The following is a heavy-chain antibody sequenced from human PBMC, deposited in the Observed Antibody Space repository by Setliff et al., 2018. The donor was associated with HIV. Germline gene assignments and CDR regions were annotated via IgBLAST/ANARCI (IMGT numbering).Heavy chain of an antibody. CDR1: GYTFTSYD. D-gene: IGHD3-22*01. J-gene: IGHJ4*02. CDR2: MNPNSGNT. V-gene: IGHV1-8*02. CDR3: ARDDLTADYYDSSGYSY. Sequence: ASVKVSCKASGYTFTSYDINWVRQATGQGLEWMGWMNPNSGNTGYAQKFQGRVTMTRNTSISTAYMELSSLRSEDTAVYYCARDDLTADYYDSSGYSYWGQGTLVTVSS.